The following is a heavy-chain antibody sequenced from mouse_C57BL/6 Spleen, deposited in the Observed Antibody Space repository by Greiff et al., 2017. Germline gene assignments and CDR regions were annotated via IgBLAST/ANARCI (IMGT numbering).Heavy chain of an antibody. Sequence: EVKLVESGGDLVKPGGSLKLSCAASGFTFSSYGMSWVRQTPDKRLEWVASISSGGSYTSYPDSVKGRFTISRDNAKNTLYLQMSSLKSEDTAMYYGARDPSIATVVADWYFDVWGTGTTVTVSS. V-gene: IGHV5-6*01. CDR3: ARDPSIATVVADWYFDV. J-gene: IGHJ1*03. CDR1: GFTFSSYG. D-gene: IGHD1-1*01. CDR2: ISSGGSYT.